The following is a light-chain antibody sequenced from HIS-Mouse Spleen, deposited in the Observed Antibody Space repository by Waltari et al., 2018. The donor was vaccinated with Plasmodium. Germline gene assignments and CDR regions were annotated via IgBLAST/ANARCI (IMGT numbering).Light chain of an antibody. Sequence: QSVLTQPPSASGTPGQRVPISCSGSSSTIGSNTVTWYQQLPGTAPKLLIYRNNQLPSGVPDRFSGSKSGTSASLAISGLQSEDEADYYCAAWDDSLNGPVFGGGTKLTVL. CDR1: SSTIGSNT. CDR2: RNN. J-gene: IGLJ2*01. CDR3: AAWDDSLNGPV. V-gene: IGLV1-44*01.